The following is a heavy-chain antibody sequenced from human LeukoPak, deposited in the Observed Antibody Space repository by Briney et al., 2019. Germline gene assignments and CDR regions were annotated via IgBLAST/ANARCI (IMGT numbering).Heavy chain of an antibody. CDR3: ARGVNYYDILTGDYYYYMDV. CDR1: GFTFSSYS. D-gene: IGHD3-9*01. Sequence: KAGGSLRLSCAASGFTFSSYSMSWVRQAPGKGLEWVSSISSSTSYTYYADSVKGRFTISRDNAKNSLYLQMNSLRAEDTAVYYCARGVNYYDILTGDYYYYMDVWGKGTTVTISS. J-gene: IGHJ6*03. V-gene: IGHV3-21*04. CDR2: ISSSTSYT.